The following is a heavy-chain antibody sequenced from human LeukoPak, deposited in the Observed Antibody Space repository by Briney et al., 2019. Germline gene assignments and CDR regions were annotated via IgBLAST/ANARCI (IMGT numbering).Heavy chain of an antibody. J-gene: IGHJ4*02. CDR1: GSTFTGYY. D-gene: IGHD3-22*01. CDR3: ARGPVYDSSGYYYNY. V-gene: IGHV1-2*02. CDR2: INPNSGGT. Sequence: EASVKVSCKASGSTFTGYYMHWVRQAPGQGLERMGWINPNSGGTNYAQKFQGRVTMTRDTSISTAYMELSRLRSDDTAVYYCARGPVYDSSGYYYNYWGQGTLVTVSS.